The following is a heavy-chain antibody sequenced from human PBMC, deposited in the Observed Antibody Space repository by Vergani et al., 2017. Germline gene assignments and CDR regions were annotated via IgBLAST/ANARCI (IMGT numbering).Heavy chain of an antibody. CDR1: GGSISSSSYY. J-gene: IGHJ3*02. V-gene: IGHV4-31*03. CDR2: FYYSGST. CDR3: AKYGDSDAFDI. Sequence: QLQLQESGPGLVKPSETLSLTCTVSGGSISSSSYYWGWIRQPPGKGLEWIGYFYYSGSTYYNPSLKSRVTISVDTSKNQFSLMLSSVTAAATAVYYCAKYGDSDAFDIWGQGTMVTVSS. D-gene: IGHD4-17*01.